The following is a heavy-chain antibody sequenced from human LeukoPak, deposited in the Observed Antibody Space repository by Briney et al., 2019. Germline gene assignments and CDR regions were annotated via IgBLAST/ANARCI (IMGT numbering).Heavy chain of an antibody. D-gene: IGHD6-19*01. CDR1: GFTVSSNY. Sequence: GGSLRLSCAAPGFTVSSNYMSWVRQAPGKGLEWVSVIYSGGSTYYADSVKGRFTISRDNSKNTLYLQMNSLRAEDTAVYYCASSPSGWFNFDYWGQGTLVTVSS. J-gene: IGHJ4*02. CDR2: IYSGGST. V-gene: IGHV3-53*01. CDR3: ASSPSGWFNFDY.